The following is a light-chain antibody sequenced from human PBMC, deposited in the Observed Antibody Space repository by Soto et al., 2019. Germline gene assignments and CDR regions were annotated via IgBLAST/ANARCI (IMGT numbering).Light chain of an antibody. CDR1: QSVSTS. CDR3: QVRDVWPS. Sequence: IVLTHSPVTLALSPGESAVLSCRASQSVSTSLAWYQHKPGQAPRLFIYDASKRAPGIPARFTGSGSGTDFTLSISSLEPEDIAVYYCQVRDVWPSFGQGTKVEIK. CDR2: DAS. J-gene: IGKJ1*01. V-gene: IGKV3-11*01.